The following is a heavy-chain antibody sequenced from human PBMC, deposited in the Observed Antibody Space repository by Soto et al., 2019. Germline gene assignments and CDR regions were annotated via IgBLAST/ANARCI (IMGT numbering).Heavy chain of an antibody. J-gene: IGHJ6*02. V-gene: IGHV3-49*04. CDR3: TRDAVTYFDYYYGMDV. D-gene: IGHD2-8*01. Sequence: GGSLRLSCTASGFTFGDYAMSWVRQAPGKGLEWVGFIRSKAYGGTTEYAASVKGRFTISRDDSKSIAYLQMNSLKTEDTAVYYCTRDAVTYFDYYYGMDVWGQGTTVTVSS. CDR2: IRSKAYGGTT. CDR1: GFTFGDYA.